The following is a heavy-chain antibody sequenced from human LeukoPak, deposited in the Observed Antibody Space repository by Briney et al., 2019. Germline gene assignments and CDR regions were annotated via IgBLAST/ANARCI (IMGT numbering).Heavy chain of an antibody. J-gene: IGHJ3*02. CDR3: ARDSPIAVAGTYAFDI. V-gene: IGHV7-4-1*02. Sequence: ASVKVSCKAAGYTFTSYAMNWVRQAPGQGLEWMGWINTNTGNPTYAQGFTGRFVFSLDTSVSTAYLQISSLKAEDTAVYYCARDSPIAVAGTYAFDIWGQGTMVTVSS. CDR1: GYTFTSYA. CDR2: INTNTGNP. D-gene: IGHD6-19*01.